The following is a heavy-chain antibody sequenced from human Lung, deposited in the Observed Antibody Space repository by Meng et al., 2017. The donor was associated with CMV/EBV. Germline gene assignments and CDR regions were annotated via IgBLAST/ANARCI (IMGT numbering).Heavy chain of an antibody. CDR1: GYTFTGYY. V-gene: IGHV1-2*02. J-gene: IGHJ5*02. CDR3: ARGGCSSTRYYVSWFDP. D-gene: IGHD2-2*01. Sequence: ASVXVSCKASGYTFTGYYMHWVRQAPGQGLEWMGWINPNSGGTNYAQKFQGRVTMTRDTSISTAYMELSRLRSDDTAVYYCARGGCSSTRYYVSWFDPWGQGXLVTVSS. CDR2: INPNSGGT.